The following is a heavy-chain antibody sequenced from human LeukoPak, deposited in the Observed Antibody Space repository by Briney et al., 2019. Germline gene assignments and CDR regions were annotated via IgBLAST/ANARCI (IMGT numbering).Heavy chain of an antibody. J-gene: IGHJ4*02. CDR2: IYYSGST. D-gene: IGHD6-19*01. CDR3: ATGEWLVRGTYFDY. V-gene: IGHV4-59*08. CDR1: GGSISSYY. Sequence: PSETLSLTCTVSGGSISSYYWSWIRQPPGKGLEWIGYIYYSGSTNYNPSLKSRVTISVDTSKNQFSLKLSSVTAADTAVYYCATGEWLVRGTYFDYWGQGTLVTVSS.